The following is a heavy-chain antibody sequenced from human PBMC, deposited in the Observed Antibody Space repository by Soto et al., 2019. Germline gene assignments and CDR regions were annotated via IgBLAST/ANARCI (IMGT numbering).Heavy chain of an antibody. CDR3: AHRPPPSSSSVGYNWFDP. Sequence: QITLKESGPTLVKPTQTLTLTCTFSGFSLSTSGVGVGWIRQPPGKALEWLALIYWDDDKRYSPSLKSRLTITKDPSKNQVVLTMTNMDPVDTATYYCAHRPPPSSSSVGYNWFDPWGQGTLVTVSS. CDR1: GFSLSTSGVG. V-gene: IGHV2-5*02. D-gene: IGHD6-6*01. CDR2: IYWDDDK. J-gene: IGHJ5*02.